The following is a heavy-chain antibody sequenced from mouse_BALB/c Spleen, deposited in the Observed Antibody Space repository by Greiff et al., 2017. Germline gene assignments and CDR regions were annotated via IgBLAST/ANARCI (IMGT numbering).Heavy chain of an antibody. D-gene: IGHD1-1*01. CDR1: GFSLTSYD. CDR3: VRELHYAMDY. CDR2: IWTGGGT. V-gene: IGHV2-9-2*01. Sequence: VQLVESGPGLVAPSQSLSITCTVSGFSLTSYDISWIRQPPGKGLEWLGVIWTGGGTNYNSAFMSRLSISKDNSKSQVFLKMNSLQTDDTAIYYCVRELHYAMDYWGQGTSVTVSS. J-gene: IGHJ4*01.